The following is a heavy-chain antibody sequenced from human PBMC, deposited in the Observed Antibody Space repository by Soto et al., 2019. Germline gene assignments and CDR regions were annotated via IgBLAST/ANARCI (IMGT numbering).Heavy chain of an antibody. CDR3: AKAFSDAFDI. Sequence: GGSLRLSXAASGFTFDDYAMHWVRQAPGKGLEWVSGISWNSGSIGYADSVKGRFTISRDNAKNSLYLQMNSLRAEDTALYYCAKAFSDAFDIWGQGTMVTVSS. CDR1: GFTFDDYA. CDR2: ISWNSGSI. J-gene: IGHJ3*02. D-gene: IGHD3-3*02. V-gene: IGHV3-9*01.